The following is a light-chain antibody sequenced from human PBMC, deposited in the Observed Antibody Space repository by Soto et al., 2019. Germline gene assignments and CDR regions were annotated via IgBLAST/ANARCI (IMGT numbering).Light chain of an antibody. V-gene: IGKV3-20*01. CDR2: GAA. J-gene: IGKJ5*01. CDR1: QSVSSS. CDR3: QQYGSSTIT. Sequence: EIVLTQSPGTLSLSPGERATLSCRASQSVSSSLAWYQQKRGQAPRLLIYGAASRATGIPDRFSGSGSGTDFTLTISRLEPEDFAVYYCQQYGSSTITFGQGTRLEIK.